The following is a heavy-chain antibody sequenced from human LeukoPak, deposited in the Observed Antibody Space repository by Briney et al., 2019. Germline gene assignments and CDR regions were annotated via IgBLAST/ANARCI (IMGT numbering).Heavy chain of an antibody. J-gene: IGHJ1*01. V-gene: IGHV4-34*01. D-gene: IGHD3-22*01. CDR2: INHSGST. CDR3: ASPRAYYYDRAAKGKYFQH. Sequence: SETLSLTCAVYGGSFSGYYWSWIRQPPGKGLEWIGEINHSGSTNYNPSLKSRVTISVDTSKNQFSLKLSSVTAADTAVYYCASPRAYYYDRAAKGKYFQHWGQGTLVTVSS. CDR1: GGSFSGYY.